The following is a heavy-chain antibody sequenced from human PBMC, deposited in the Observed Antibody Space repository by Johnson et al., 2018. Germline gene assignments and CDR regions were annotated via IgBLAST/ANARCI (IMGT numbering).Heavy chain of an antibody. V-gene: IGHV3-30*04. CDR2: ISFDSSND. J-gene: IGHJ4*02. Sequence: VELVESGGGVVQPRRSLRLWCAASGFTFRNFAMHWVRQAPGKGLEWVAVISFDSSNDYYGDSVKGRFTISRDNSKSTVYLQMSSLRPEDTAVYYCARDRGIDYGGDSPLDYWGQGTLVTVSS. CDR1: GFTFRNFA. CDR3: ARDRGIDYGGDSPLDY. D-gene: IGHD4-23*01.